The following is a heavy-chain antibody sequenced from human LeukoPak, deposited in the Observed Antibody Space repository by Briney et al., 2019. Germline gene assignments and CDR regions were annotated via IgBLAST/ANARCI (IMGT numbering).Heavy chain of an antibody. Sequence: PSETLSLTCTVSGGSISSYYWSWLRQPPGKGLEWIGYIYYSGSTNYNPSLKSRVTISVDTSKNQFSLKLSSVTAADTAVYYCARFGSEAFDIWGQGTVVTVSS. CDR3: ARFGSEAFDI. CDR2: IYYSGST. J-gene: IGHJ3*02. D-gene: IGHD2-15*01. V-gene: IGHV4-59*01. CDR1: GGSISSYY.